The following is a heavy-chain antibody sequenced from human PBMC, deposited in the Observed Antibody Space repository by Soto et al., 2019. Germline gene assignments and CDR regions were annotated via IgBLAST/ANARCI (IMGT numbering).Heavy chain of an antibody. D-gene: IGHD2-15*01. Sequence: GGSLRLSCAASGFTFSSYGMHWVRQAPGKGLEWVAVISYDGSNKYYADSVKGRFTISRDNSKNTLYLQMNSLRAEDTAVYYCAKAQDIVVVVAATPLDYWGQGTLVTVPS. J-gene: IGHJ4*02. CDR1: GFTFSSYG. CDR3: AKAQDIVVVVAATPLDY. V-gene: IGHV3-30*18. CDR2: ISYDGSNK.